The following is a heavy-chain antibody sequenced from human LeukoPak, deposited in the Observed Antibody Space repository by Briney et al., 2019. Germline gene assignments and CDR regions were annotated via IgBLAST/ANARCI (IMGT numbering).Heavy chain of an antibody. J-gene: IGHJ4*02. Sequence: GGSLRLSCAASGFTFSAYAMSWVRQTPERGLEWVSAISDAGGNTFYADSVKGRFTISRDNSKNTLYLQMNSLRAEDTAIYYCAKGRTNDYWGQGTLVTVSS. D-gene: IGHD1/OR15-1a*01. V-gene: IGHV3-23*01. CDR2: ISDAGGNT. CDR1: GFTFSAYA. CDR3: AKGRTNDY.